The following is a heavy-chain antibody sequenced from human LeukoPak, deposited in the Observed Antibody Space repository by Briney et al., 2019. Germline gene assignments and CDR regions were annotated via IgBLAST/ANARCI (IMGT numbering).Heavy chain of an antibody. D-gene: IGHD3-22*01. J-gene: IGHJ5*02. CDR1: GFTFTNYW. V-gene: IGHV3-7*01. Sequence: GGSLRLSCAASGFTFTNYWMIWVRQAPGKGLEWVANINEDGSEKYYVGSVEGRFTISRDNAKNSVFLQMNSLRADDTAMYYCASSSYSSPSSWGQGTLVTVSS. CDR3: ASSSYSSPSS. CDR2: INEDGSEK.